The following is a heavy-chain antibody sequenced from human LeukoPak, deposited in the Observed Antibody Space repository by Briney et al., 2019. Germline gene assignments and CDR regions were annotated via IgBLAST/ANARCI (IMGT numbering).Heavy chain of an antibody. CDR1: GGSISSSDHY. Sequence: SETLSLTCTVSGGSISSSDHYWGWIRQPPGKGLEWIGSMSYSGSTFYNPSLKSRVTISVGTSKNQFSLRLSSVTAADTAVYYCARTLRYFDWLPAGETDYWGQGTLVTVSS. CDR3: ARTLRYFDWLPAGETDY. J-gene: IGHJ4*02. V-gene: IGHV4-39*01. CDR2: MSYSGST. D-gene: IGHD3-9*01.